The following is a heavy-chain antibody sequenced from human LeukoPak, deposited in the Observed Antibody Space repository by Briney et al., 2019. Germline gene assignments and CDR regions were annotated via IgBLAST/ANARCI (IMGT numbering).Heavy chain of an antibody. CDR2: ISGSVGST. V-gene: IGHV3-23*01. CDR3: ENSTHICPPEQQLWCSSFDY. CDR1: GFTFSSYA. D-gene: IGHD6-13*01. Sequence: GGSLRLSCAASGFTFSSYAMNWVRQAPGKGREWVSAISGSVGSTYYADSVKGRSTISRDNSKNTLYLQMNSLRAEDTAVYYGENSTHICPPEQQLWCSSFDYGGQGTLVTVSS. J-gene: IGHJ4*02.